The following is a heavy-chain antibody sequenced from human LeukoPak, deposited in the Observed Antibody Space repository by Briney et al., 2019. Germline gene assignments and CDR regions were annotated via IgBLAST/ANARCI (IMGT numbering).Heavy chain of an antibody. CDR3: ASGIAVAANEDRFDP. CDR1: GFTVSSNY. V-gene: IGHV3-53*01. J-gene: IGHJ5*02. CDR2: IYSGGST. Sequence: GGSLRLSCASSGFTVSSNYMSWVRQAPGKGLEWVSVIYSGGSTYYADSVKGRFTISRDNSKNTLYLQMNSLRAEDTAVYYCASGIAVAANEDRFDPWGQGTLVTVSS. D-gene: IGHD6-13*01.